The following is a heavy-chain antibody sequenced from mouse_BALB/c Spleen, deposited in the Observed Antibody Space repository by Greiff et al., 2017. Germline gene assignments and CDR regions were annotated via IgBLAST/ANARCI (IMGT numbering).Heavy chain of an antibody. D-gene: IGHD2-4*01. CDR3: AYDDYGGFAY. V-gene: IGHV14-1*02. J-gene: IGHJ3*01. CDR2: IDPENGTT. CDR1: GFNIKDYY. Sequence: VQLQQSGAELVRPGALVKLSCPASGFNIKDYYMHWVRQRPEQGLEWIGWIDPENGTTIYAPKFQGKASITADTTSNTAYLQLSSLTSEDTAVYDCAYDDYGGFAYWGQGTLVTVSA.